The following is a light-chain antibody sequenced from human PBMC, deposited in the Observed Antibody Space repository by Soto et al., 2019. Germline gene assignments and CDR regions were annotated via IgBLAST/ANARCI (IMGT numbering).Light chain of an antibody. V-gene: IGLV2-14*01. J-gene: IGLJ2*01. CDR3: SSYTSSSTPVV. CDR2: EVT. Sequence: QSALTQPASVSGSPGQSITISCTATSSDVGGYIYVSWYQQHPGKAPKLIIYEVTHRPSGVSNRFSASKSGSTASLTISGLQAEDEADYYCSSYTSSSTPVVFGGGTKLTVL. CDR1: SSDVGGYIY.